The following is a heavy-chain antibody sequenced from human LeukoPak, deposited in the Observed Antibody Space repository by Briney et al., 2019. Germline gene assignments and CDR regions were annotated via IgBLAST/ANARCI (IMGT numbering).Heavy chain of an antibody. D-gene: IGHD3-10*01. J-gene: IGHJ4*02. CDR1: GFTFSSYE. V-gene: IGHV3-48*03. CDR2: ISSSGSTR. Sequence: GGSLRLSCAASGFTFSSYEMNWVRQAPGKGLEWVSYISSSGSTRHYADSVKGRFTISRDNSKNTLYLQMNSLRAEDTAVYYCAKQSRSDYYGSGSYYPSPFDYWGQGTLVTVSS. CDR3: AKQSRSDYYGSGSYYPSPFDY.